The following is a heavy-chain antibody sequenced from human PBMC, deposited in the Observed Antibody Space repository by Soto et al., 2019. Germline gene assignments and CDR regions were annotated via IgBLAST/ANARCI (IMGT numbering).Heavy chain of an antibody. CDR1: GGSISSGSYY. CDR2: IYSTEST. Sequence: QVQLQESGPGLVKPSQTLSLTCTVSGGSISSGSYYWSWIRQHPGKGLEWIGYIYSTESTNYNPSLKSRLTISLDMSASQFSLKLSSVTVADTDVYYCARSDSSGKTRYYFDHWGQGTLVTVSS. CDR3: ARSDSSGKTRYYFDH. D-gene: IGHD3-22*01. J-gene: IGHJ4*02. V-gene: IGHV4-31*03.